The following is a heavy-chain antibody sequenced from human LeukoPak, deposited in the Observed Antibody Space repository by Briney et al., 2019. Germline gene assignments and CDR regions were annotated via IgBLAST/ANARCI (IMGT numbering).Heavy chain of an antibody. CDR1: GFTFTSTS. V-gene: IGHV3-48*02. CDR3: ARARDGSYDY. CDR2: ISSSSRTV. J-gene: IGHJ4*02. Sequence: PGGSLRLSCAASGFTFTSTSMNWVRQAPGKGLEWISYISSSSRTVHYADSVKGRFTISRDNAKNSLYLQMNSLRDEDTAVYNCARARDGSYDYWGQGTLVTVSS. D-gene: IGHD1-26*01.